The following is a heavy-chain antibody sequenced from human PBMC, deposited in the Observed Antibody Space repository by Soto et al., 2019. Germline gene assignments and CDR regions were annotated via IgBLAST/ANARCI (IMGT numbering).Heavy chain of an antibody. D-gene: IGHD3-22*01. CDR1: GFIFSNYG. CDR3: AGGFYYYDY. J-gene: IGHJ4*02. V-gene: IGHV3-30*03. CDR2: ISYDGNNK. Sequence: GGSLRLSCAASGFIFSNYGMHWVRQAPGKGLEWVAVISYDGNNKYYADSVKGRFTISRDNSKNTLHLQMNSLRVEDTAVYYCAGGFYYYDYCGQGTLVTVSS.